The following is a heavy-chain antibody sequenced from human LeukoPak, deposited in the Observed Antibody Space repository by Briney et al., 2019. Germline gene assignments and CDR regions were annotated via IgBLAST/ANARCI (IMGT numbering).Heavy chain of an antibody. J-gene: IGHJ4*02. CDR3: ANIYCSSTSCPDY. D-gene: IGHD2-2*01. CDR1: GFTFSSYG. V-gene: IGHV3-30*02. CDR2: IRYDGSNK. Sequence: RGSLRLSCAASGFTFSSYGMHWVRQAPGKGLEWVAFIRYDGSNKYYADSVKGRLTVSRDNSKNTLYLQMNSLRAEDTAVYYCANIYCSSTSCPDYWGQGTLVTVSS.